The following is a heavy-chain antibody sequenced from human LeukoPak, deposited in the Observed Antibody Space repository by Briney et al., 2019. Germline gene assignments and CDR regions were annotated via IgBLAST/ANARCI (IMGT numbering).Heavy chain of an antibody. CDR3: ARGPERYYFDY. D-gene: IGHD1-14*01. V-gene: IGHV3-74*01. CDR2: INSDGSST. J-gene: IGHJ4*02. Sequence: GGSLRLSCAASGFTFSRYWMNWVRQAPGKGLVWVSRINSDGSSTIYADSVKGRFTISRDNAKNTLSLQMNSLRAEDTAIYYCARGPERYYFDYWGQGTLVTASS. CDR1: GFTFSRYW.